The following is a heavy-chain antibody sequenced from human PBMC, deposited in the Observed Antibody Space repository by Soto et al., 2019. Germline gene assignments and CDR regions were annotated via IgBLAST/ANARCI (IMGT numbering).Heavy chain of an antibody. CDR3: ARVRCFNGLCHTADYGMDV. V-gene: IGHV1-69*01. CDR1: GDVFRSYG. D-gene: IGHD2-8*01. Sequence: QVQLVQSGAEVKKPGSSVKVSCKASGDVFRSYGINWVRQAPGQGLEWMGGIIPISGTTNYAQKFQGRVAITAYESTDTVYMELIRLRSEDTAVYFCARVRCFNGLCHTADYGMDVWGQGTTVTVSS. J-gene: IGHJ6*02. CDR2: IIPISGTT.